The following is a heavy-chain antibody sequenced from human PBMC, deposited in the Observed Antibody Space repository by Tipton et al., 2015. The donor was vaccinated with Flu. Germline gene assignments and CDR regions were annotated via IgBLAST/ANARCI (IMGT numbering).Heavy chain of an antibody. J-gene: IGHJ4*02. Sequence: QLVQSGGGLIQPGGSLRLSCAASGFTVSSNYMSWVRQAPGKGLEWVSVIYSDGSTYYVDSVKGRFTVSRDNSKNMLSLQMNSLRVEDTAVYYCAAINFGSDYWGRGTLVTVSS. D-gene: IGHD2-2*02. CDR2: IYSDGST. V-gene: IGHV3-66*03. CDR3: AAINFGSDY. CDR1: GFTVSSNY.